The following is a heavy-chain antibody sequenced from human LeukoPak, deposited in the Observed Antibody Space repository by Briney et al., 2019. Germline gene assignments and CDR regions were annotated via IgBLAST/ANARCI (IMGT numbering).Heavy chain of an antibody. CDR1: GGSISSSSYY. D-gene: IGHD6-6*01. Sequence: SETLSLTCTVSGGSISSSSYYWGWIRQPPGKGLEWIGSMYYSGSTYYNPSLQSRVTISVDTSKNQFSPKLSSVTAADTAVYYCAIAARHAFDIWGQGTMVTVSS. CDR3: AIAARHAFDI. J-gene: IGHJ3*02. V-gene: IGHV4-39*07. CDR2: MYYSGST.